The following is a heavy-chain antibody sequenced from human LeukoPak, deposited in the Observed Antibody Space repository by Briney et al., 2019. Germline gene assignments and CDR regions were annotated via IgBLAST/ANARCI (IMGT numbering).Heavy chain of an antibody. J-gene: IGHJ6*04. V-gene: IGHV4-59*08. Sequence: KPSETLSLTCTVSGGSISSYYWSWIRQPPGKGLEWIGYIYYSGSTNYNPSLKSRVTISVDTSKNQFSLKLSSVTAADTAVYYCARAPYYYDSSGYYYNVWGKGTTVTVSS. D-gene: IGHD3-22*01. CDR3: ARAPYYYDSSGYYYNV. CDR1: GGSISSYY. CDR2: IYYSGST.